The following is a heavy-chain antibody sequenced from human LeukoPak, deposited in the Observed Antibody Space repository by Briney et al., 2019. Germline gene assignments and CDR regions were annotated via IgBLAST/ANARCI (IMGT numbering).Heavy chain of an antibody. J-gene: IGHJ3*02. CDR3: ARPYSSGLTAFDI. CDR2: ISSSGNTM. CDR1: GFIFSSYE. V-gene: IGHV3-48*03. D-gene: IGHD6-19*01. Sequence: RTGGSLRLSCAASGFIFSSYEMNWVRQVPGKGLEWVSYISSSGNTMYYADSVKGRFTISRDNAKNSLYLQMNSLRTEDTAVYYCARPYSSGLTAFDIWGQGTMVTVSS.